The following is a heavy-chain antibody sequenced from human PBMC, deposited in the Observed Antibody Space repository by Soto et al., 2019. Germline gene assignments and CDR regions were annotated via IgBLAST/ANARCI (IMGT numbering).Heavy chain of an antibody. CDR1: GRSISSSSYY. J-gene: IGHJ3*02. V-gene: IGHV4-39*01. CDR3: ASAGGYYYDSSGYYYGAFEI. CDR2: IYYSGST. Sequence: PSETLSLTCTVSGRSISSSSYYWGWIRQPPGKGLEWIGSIYYSGSTYYNPSLKSRVTISVDTSKNQFSLKLSFVTAADTAVYYCASAGGYYYDSSGYYYGAFEIWGQGTMVT. D-gene: IGHD3-22*01.